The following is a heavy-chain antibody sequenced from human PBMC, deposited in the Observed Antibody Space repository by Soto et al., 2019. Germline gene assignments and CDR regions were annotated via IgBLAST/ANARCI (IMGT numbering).Heavy chain of an antibody. D-gene: IGHD1-26*01. CDR1: GGTFSSYA. CDR2: IIPIFGTA. CDR3: ARLGNSGSYRGAFDY. J-gene: IGHJ4*02. Sequence: SVKVSCKASGGTFSSYAISWVRQAPGQGLEWMGGIIPIFGTANYAQKFQGRVTITADKSTSTAYMELSSLRSEDTAVYYCARLGNSGSYRGAFDYWGQGTLVTVSS. V-gene: IGHV1-69*06.